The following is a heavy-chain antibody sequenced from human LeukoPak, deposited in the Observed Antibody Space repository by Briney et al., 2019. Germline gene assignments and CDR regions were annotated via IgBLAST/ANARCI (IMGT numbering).Heavy chain of an antibody. CDR1: GYTFTSYG. J-gene: IGHJ4*02. V-gene: IGHV1-18*01. CDR2: ISAYNANT. D-gene: IGHD6-13*01. Sequence: ASVKVSCKASGYTFTSYGITWVRQAPGQGLEWMGWISAYNANTNYAQKLQGRVTMTTDTSTSTAYMELRSLRSDDAAVYYCAREYSSSWYSYFDYWGQGTLVTVSS. CDR3: AREYSSSWYSYFDY.